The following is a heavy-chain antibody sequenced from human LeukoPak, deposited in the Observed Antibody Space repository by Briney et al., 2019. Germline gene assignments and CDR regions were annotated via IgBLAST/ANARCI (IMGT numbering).Heavy chain of an antibody. Sequence: GESLKISCKGSGYSFTRYWIAWVRQIPGKGLEWMGIIYPGDSDTRYSPSFQGQVTISADRSITTAYLQWSSLKASDTAMYYCARQVAAAGTSYWYFDLWGRGTLVTVSS. CDR3: ARQVAAAGTSYWYFDL. CDR2: IYPGDSDT. D-gene: IGHD6-13*01. V-gene: IGHV5-51*01. CDR1: GYSFTRYW. J-gene: IGHJ2*01.